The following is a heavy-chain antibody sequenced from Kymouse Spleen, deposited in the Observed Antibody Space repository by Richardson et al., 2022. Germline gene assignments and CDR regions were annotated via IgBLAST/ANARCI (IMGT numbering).Heavy chain of an antibody. CDR2: TYYRSKWYN. J-gene: IGHJ6*02. D-gene: IGHD1-1*01. Sequence: QVQLQQSGPGLVKPSQTLSLTCAISGDSVSSNSAAWNWIRQSPSRGLEWLGRTYYRSKWYNDYAVSVKSRITINPDTSKNQFSLQLNSVTPEDTAVYYCARDIVVQLERRNYYYGMDVWGQGTTVTVSS. CDR1: GDSVSSNSAA. V-gene: IGHV6-1*01. CDR3: ARDIVVQLERRNYYYGMDV.